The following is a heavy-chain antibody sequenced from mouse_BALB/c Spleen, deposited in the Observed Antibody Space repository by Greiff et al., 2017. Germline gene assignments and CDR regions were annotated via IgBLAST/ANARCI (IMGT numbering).Heavy chain of an antibody. Sequence: VKLMESGAELAKPGASVKMSCKASGYTFTSYWMHWVKQRPGQGLEWIGYINPSTGYTEYNQKFKDKATLTADKSSSTAYMQLSSLTSEDSAVYYCARREGYDNAMDYWGQGTSVTVSS. D-gene: IGHD2-2*01. CDR1: GYTFTSYW. V-gene: IGHV1-7*01. CDR2: INPSTGYT. J-gene: IGHJ4*01. CDR3: ARREGYDNAMDY.